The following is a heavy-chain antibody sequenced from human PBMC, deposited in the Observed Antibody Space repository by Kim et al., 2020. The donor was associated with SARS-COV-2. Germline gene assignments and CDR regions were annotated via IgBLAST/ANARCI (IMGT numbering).Heavy chain of an antibody. D-gene: IGHD3-16*02. CDR3: ARERLYRGSYYYYGMDV. Sequence: ASVKVSCKASGYTFTSYGISWVRQAPGQGLEWMGWISAYNGNTNYAQKLQGRVTMTTDTSTSTAYMELRSLRSDDTAVYYCARERLYRGSYYYYGMDVWGQGTTVTVSS. CDR1: GYTFTSYG. J-gene: IGHJ6*02. V-gene: IGHV1-18*04. CDR2: ISAYNGNT.